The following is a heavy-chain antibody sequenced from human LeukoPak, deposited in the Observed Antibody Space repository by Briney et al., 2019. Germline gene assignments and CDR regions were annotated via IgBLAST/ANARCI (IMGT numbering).Heavy chain of an antibody. CDR3: ARGLEATTSDY. V-gene: IGHV1-2*02. Sequence: GASVKVSCKPSGYTFIDFYIHWVRQAPGQGLEWMGWINPKSGDTNYAQKFQGRVTMTRDTSISTVYMELSSLRSDDTAVYYCARGLEATTSDYWGQGTLVTVSS. D-gene: IGHD1-26*01. J-gene: IGHJ4*02. CDR1: GYTFIDFY. CDR2: INPKSGDT.